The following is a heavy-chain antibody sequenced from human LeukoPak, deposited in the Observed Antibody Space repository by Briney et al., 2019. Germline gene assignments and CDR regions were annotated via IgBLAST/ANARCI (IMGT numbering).Heavy chain of an antibody. D-gene: IGHD2-21*02. Sequence: GGSLRLSCAASGFTFSSYAMHWVRQAPGKGLERVAVISYDGSNKYYADSVKGRFTISRDNSKNTLYLQMNSLRAEDTAVYYCARGSGGDRYFDYWGQGTLVTVSS. J-gene: IGHJ4*02. CDR3: ARGSGGDRYFDY. CDR1: GFTFSSYA. V-gene: IGHV3-30-3*01. CDR2: ISYDGSNK.